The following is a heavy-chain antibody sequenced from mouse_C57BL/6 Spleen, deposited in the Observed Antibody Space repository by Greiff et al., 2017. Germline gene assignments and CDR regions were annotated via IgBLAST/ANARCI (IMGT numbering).Heavy chain of an antibody. D-gene: IGHD4-1*01. J-gene: IGHJ1*03. V-gene: IGHV1-82*01. CDR2: IYPGDGDT. Sequence: QVQLQQSGPELVKPGASVKISCKASGYAFSSSWMNWVKQRPGKGLEWIGRIYPGDGDTNYNGKFKGKATLTADKSSSTAYMQLSSLTSEDSAVXFCARSLWDDWYFDVWGTGTTVTVSS. CDR1: GYAFSSSW. CDR3: ARSLWDDWYFDV.